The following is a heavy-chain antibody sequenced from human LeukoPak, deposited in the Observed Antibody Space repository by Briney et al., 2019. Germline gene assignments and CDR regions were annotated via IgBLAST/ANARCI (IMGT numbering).Heavy chain of an antibody. Sequence: PGGSLRLSCAASGFAFSSSEMNWVRQAPGKGVEWVSYISSSGSTIYYADSVRGRFTISRDNAKNSLSLQMNSLRAEDTAVYYCARGVSFDPWGQGTLVTVSS. V-gene: IGHV3-48*03. J-gene: IGHJ5*02. CDR1: GFAFSSSE. CDR2: ISSSGSTI. CDR3: ARGVSFDP.